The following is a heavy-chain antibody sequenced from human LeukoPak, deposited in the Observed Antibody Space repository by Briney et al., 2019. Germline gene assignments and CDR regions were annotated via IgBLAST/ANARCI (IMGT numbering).Heavy chain of an antibody. J-gene: IGHJ4*02. CDR1: GYIFTGYY. CDR3: ARDSTHTSGYISSSLVGVL. CDR2: INPNNGGT. Sequence: GASVKVSCKAFGYIFTGYYMHWVRQAPGQGLEWMGGINPNNGGTNYAQKFQGRVTMTRDTSISTAYMELSRLRSDDTAVYYCARDSTHTSGYISSSLVGVLWGQGTLVTVSS. V-gene: IGHV1-2*02. D-gene: IGHD5-12*01.